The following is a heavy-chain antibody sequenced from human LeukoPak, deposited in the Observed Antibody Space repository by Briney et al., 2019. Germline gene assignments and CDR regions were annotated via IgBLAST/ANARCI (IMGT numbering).Heavy chain of an antibody. CDR3: ARHLRASGGHFYAMDV. CDR2: IYPGDSDD. Sequence: ESLKISCKGSGYTFTSYWIGWVRQVPGKGLEWMGIIYPGDSDDRYSPSFQGQVTISVDKSISTAYLQWSSLKASDTALYFCARHLRASGGHFYAMDVWGQGTTVTVSS. D-gene: IGHD2-15*01. V-gene: IGHV5-51*01. J-gene: IGHJ6*02. CDR1: GYTFTSYW.